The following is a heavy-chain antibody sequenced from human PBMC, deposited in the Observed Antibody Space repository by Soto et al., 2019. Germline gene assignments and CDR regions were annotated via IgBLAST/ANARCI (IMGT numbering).Heavy chain of an antibody. V-gene: IGHV3-30*18. D-gene: IGHD6-19*01. CDR1: GFTFSSYG. J-gene: IGHJ4*02. CDR2: ISYDGSNK. CDR3: AKPTVAGSNDLDY. Sequence: QVQLVESGGGVVQPGRSLRLSCAASGFTFSSYGMHWVRQAPGKGLEWVAVISYDGSNKYYADSVKGRFTISRDNSKNTLYLQMNSLRAEDTAVYYCAKPTVAGSNDLDYWGQGTLVTVSS.